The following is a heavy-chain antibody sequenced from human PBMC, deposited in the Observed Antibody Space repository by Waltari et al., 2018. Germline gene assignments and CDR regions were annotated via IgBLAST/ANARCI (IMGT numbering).Heavy chain of an antibody. D-gene: IGHD5-12*01. V-gene: IGHV3-23*01. Sequence: QPGGSLRLSCAASGFTFSTYVMTWVRQAPGKGLEWVAIISGSGLITHYADAVKGRFTVSRDNSKDTLFLEMTNLRADDTARYYCAKGWLRFSYFDFWGLGTLVTVSS. CDR2: ISGSGLIT. J-gene: IGHJ4*02. CDR1: GFTFSTYV. CDR3: AKGWLRFSYFDF.